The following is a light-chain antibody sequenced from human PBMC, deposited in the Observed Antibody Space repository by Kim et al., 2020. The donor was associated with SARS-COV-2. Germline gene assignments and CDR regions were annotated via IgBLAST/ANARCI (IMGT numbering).Light chain of an antibody. CDR3: HGWGSDGDYVV. CDR1: DIGNKR. Sequence: VSVAPGKTARISCGGDDIGNKRVHWYPQKPGQAPVLVIHYDTSRPSGIPERFSGSNSGTAATLTISRVEAGDEADYYRHGWGSDGDYVVFGGGTQLTV. J-gene: IGLJ2*01. V-gene: IGLV3-21*04. CDR2: YDT.